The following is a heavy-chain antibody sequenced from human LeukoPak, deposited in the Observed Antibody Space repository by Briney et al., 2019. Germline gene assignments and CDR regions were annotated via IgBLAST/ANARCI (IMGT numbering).Heavy chain of an antibody. CDR1: GFTFSSYS. CDR2: ISSSSSYI. Sequence: GGSLRLSCAASGFTFSSYSMNWVRQAPGKGLEWVSSISSSSSYIYYADSVKGRFTISRDNAKNSLYLQMNSLRAEDTAVYYCARVLLGAQLAFDYWGQGTLVTVSS. D-gene: IGHD6-6*01. J-gene: IGHJ4*02. CDR3: ARVLLGAQLAFDY. V-gene: IGHV3-21*01.